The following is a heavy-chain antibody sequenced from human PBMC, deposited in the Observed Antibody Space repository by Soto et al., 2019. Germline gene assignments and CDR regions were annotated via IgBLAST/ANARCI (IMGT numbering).Heavy chain of an antibody. J-gene: IGHJ3*02. Sequence: GGSLRLSCAASGFTFSSYAMSWVRQAPGKGLEWVSAISGSGGSTYYADSVKGRFTISRDKSKNTLYLQMNSLRAEDTAVYYCAKDESVRFGELFPDAFDIWGQGTMVTVSS. V-gene: IGHV3-23*01. CDR1: GFTFSSYA. CDR3: AKDESVRFGELFPDAFDI. D-gene: IGHD3-10*01. CDR2: ISGSGGST.